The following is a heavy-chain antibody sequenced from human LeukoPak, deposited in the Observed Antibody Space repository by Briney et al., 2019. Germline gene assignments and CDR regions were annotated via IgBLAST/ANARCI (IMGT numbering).Heavy chain of an antibody. CDR1: GFTFSSYA. CDR2: ITASGGNT. V-gene: IGHV3-23*01. J-gene: IGHJ4*02. CDR3: AKGNGYSYGRSYFDY. Sequence: GGSLRLSCAASGFTFSSYAMGWVRQAPGKGLEWVSAITASGGNTYYADSVKGRFTISRDNSKNTLYLQVNSLRAEDTAVYYCAKGNGYSYGRSYFDYWGQGTLVTVSS. D-gene: IGHD5-18*01.